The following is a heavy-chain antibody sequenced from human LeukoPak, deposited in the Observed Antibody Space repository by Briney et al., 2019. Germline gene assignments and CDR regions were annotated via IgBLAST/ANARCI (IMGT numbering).Heavy chain of an antibody. CDR1: GFPFSSYA. D-gene: IGHD3-9*01. V-gene: IGHV3-23*01. Sequence: GGSLRLSCAASGFPFSSYAMSWVRQAPGKGLEWVSAMSGDTVTTYYADSVKGRFTISRDNPRNTLFLQMNSLRAEDTAVYYCARVRTYYDILTGYPGFDYWGQGTLVTVSS. J-gene: IGHJ4*02. CDR2: MSGDTVTT. CDR3: ARVRTYYDILTGYPGFDY.